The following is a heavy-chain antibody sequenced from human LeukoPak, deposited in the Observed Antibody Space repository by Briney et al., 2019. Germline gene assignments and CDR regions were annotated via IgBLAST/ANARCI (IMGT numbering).Heavy chain of an antibody. J-gene: IGHJ4*02. Sequence: SETLSLTCAVYGGSFSGYYWSWIRQPPGKGLEWIGEINHSGSTNYNPSLKSRVTISVDTSKNQFSLKLSSVTAADTAVYYCARGLDYYDSSGYYPDYWGQGTLVTVSS. V-gene: IGHV4-34*01. CDR3: ARGLDYYDSSGYYPDY. CDR1: GGSFSGYY. CDR2: INHSGST. D-gene: IGHD3-22*01.